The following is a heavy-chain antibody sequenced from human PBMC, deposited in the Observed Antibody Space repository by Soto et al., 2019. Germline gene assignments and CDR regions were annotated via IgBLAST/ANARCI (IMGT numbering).Heavy chain of an antibody. CDR2: ISNSSSTI. CDR3: ARGPYYYDSSGYQQDAFDI. D-gene: IGHD3-22*01. J-gene: IGHJ3*02. V-gene: IGHV3-48*02. Sequence: GGSLRLSCAASGFTFSSYSMNWVRQAPGKGLEWVSYISNSSSTIYYADSVKGRFTISRDNAKNSLYLQMNSLRDEDTAVYYCARGPYYYDSSGYQQDAFDIWGQGTMVTVSS. CDR1: GFTFSSYS.